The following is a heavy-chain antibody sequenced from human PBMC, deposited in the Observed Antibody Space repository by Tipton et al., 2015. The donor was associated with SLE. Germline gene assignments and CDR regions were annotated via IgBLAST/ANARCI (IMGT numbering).Heavy chain of an antibody. Sequence: SLRLSCAASGFTVSSNYMSWVRQAPGKGLEWVSVIYSGGSTYYADSVKGRFTISRDNSKNTLYLQMNSLRAEDTAVYYCARAQADDSSGYYYLRAFDIWGQGTMVTVSS. J-gene: IGHJ3*02. CDR3: ARAQADDSSGYYYLRAFDI. CDR2: IYSGGST. D-gene: IGHD3-22*01. V-gene: IGHV3-53*01. CDR1: GFTVSSNY.